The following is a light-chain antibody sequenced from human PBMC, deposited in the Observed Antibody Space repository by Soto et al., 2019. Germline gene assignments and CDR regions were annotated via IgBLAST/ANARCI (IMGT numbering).Light chain of an antibody. CDR1: QSLLYSSNNKNC. CDR2: WAS. V-gene: IGKV4-1*01. J-gene: IGKJ1*01. Sequence: DIIMTQSPDSLAVSLGERATINCKSSQSLLYSSNNKNCLGWYQQKPGPAPKLLIYWASTRESGVPDRFSGSGSETDFTLTVSSLQAEDVAVYYCQQYCATTWTFGQGTKVEIK. CDR3: QQYCATTWT.